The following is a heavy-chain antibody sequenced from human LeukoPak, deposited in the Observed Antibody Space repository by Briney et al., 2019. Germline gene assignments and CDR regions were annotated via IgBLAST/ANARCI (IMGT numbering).Heavy chain of an antibody. CDR3: ARRDSSGWNYFDS. D-gene: IGHD6-19*01. Sequence: PSETLSLTCTVSGGSISTYYWSWIRQPPGKGLELIGYIYSTGSTNYNPSLKSRVTIAVNTSKKQFSLNLSSATAADTAVYYCARRDSSGWNYFDSWGQGTLVTVSS. CDR2: IYSTGST. CDR1: GGSISTYY. V-gene: IGHV4-59*01. J-gene: IGHJ4*02.